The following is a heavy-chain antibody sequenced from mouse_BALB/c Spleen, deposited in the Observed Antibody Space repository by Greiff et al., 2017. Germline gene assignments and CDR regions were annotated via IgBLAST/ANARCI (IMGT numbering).Heavy chain of an antibody. CDR3: AREWYGNYAWFAY. D-gene: IGHD2-10*02. J-gene: IGHJ3*01. Sequence: DVMLVESGGGLVQPGGSRKLSCAASGFTFSSFGMHWVRQAPEKGLEWVAYISSGSSTIYYADTVKGRFTISRDNPKNTLFLQMTSLRSEDTAMYYCAREWYGNYAWFAYWGQGTLVTVSA. CDR1: GFTFSSFG. CDR2: ISSGSSTI. V-gene: IGHV5-17*02.